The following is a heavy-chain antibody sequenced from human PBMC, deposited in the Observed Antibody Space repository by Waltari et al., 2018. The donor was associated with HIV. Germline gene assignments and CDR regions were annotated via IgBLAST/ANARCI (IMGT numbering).Heavy chain of an antibody. Sequence: VQLVGSGGAVVQPGWPLRLPCAASGFTVSSFAIQWLRPAPGKGLEWVAVISYDGSNKNYADSVKGRFTISRDNSKNTLYLQMNSLRAEDTAVYYCARDEGVDYGEVYWGQGTLVTVSS. CDR2: ISYDGSNK. CDR1: GFTVSSFA. V-gene: IGHV3-30*04. CDR3: ARDEGVDYGEVY. J-gene: IGHJ4*02. D-gene: IGHD4-17*01.